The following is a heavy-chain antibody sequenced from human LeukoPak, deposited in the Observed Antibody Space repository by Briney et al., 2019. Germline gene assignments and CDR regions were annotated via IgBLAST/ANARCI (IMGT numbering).Heavy chain of an antibody. CDR3: ARGRGYGDYYFDY. Sequence: SETLSLTCAVSGGSISSGAYSWSWIRQPPGKGLEWIGYIYHSGSTYYNPSLKSRVTISVDTSKNQFSLKLSPVTAADTAVYYCARGRGYGDYYFDYWGQGTLVTVSS. V-gene: IGHV4-30-2*01. J-gene: IGHJ4*02. D-gene: IGHD4-17*01. CDR2: IYHSGST. CDR1: GGSISSGAYS.